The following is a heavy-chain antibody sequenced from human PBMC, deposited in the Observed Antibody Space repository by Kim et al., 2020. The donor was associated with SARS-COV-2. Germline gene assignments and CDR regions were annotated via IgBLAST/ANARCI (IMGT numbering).Heavy chain of an antibody. Sequence: GGSLRLSCAASGFTFSSYGMHWVRQAPGKGLEWVAVISYDGSNKYYADSVKGRFTISRDNSKNTLYLQMNSLRAEDTAVYYCARASLEPLDGDYFDYWGQGTLVTVSS. CDR1: GFTFSSYG. D-gene: IGHD1-1*01. CDR2: ISYDGSNK. V-gene: IGHV3-33*05. J-gene: IGHJ4*02. CDR3: ARASLEPLDGDYFDY.